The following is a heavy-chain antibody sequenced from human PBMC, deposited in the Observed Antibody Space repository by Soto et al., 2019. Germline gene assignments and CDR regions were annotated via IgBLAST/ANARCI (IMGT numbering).Heavy chain of an antibody. CDR1: GFIFDTHS. Sequence: EVQLLESGGGLVQPGGSLRLSCTASGFIFDTHSMNWVRQAPGKGLEWVALIRSSGDTFYAESVKGRFTISSDNSESTVHLHMHSLRTEDTARYYCAQLGRWTAALDYWGQGTLVTVSS. J-gene: IGHJ4*02. V-gene: IGHV3-23*01. CDR2: IRSSGDT. CDR3: AQLGRWTAALDY. D-gene: IGHD2-15*01.